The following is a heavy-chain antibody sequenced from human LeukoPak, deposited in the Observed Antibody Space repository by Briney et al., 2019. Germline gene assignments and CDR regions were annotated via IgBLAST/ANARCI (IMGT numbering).Heavy chain of an antibody. CDR1: GYTFTSYD. CDR2: MNPNSGNT. CDR3: ARGSVPPEAAAGTGFDY. V-gene: IGHV1-8*01. Sequence: ASVKVSCKASGYTFTSYDINWVRQATGQGLEWMGWMNPNSGNTGYAQKFQGRVTMTRNTSISTAYMELSSLRSEDTAVYYCARGSVPPEAAAGTGFDYWGQGTLVTVSS. J-gene: IGHJ4*02. D-gene: IGHD6-13*01.